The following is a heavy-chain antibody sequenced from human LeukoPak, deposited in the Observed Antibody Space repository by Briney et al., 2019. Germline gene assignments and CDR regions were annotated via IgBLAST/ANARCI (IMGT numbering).Heavy chain of an antibody. Sequence: SETLSLTCTVSGGSISSYYWSWIRQPPGKGLEWIGYIYTSGSTNYNPSLKSRVTISVDTSKNQFSLKLSSVTAADTAVYYCARVGFLGWDNWFDPWGQGTLVTVSS. CDR1: GGSISSYY. J-gene: IGHJ5*02. CDR2: IYTSGST. V-gene: IGHV4-4*09. D-gene: IGHD3-3*02. CDR3: ARVGFLGWDNWFDP.